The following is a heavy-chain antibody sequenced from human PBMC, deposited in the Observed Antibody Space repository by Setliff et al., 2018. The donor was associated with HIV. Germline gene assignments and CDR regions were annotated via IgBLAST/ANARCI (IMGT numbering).Heavy chain of an antibody. CDR2: INHSGST. CDR3: ARVRGRYYYHYAMDV. J-gene: IGHJ6*02. D-gene: IGHD3-10*01. Sequence: PSETLSLTCAVYGGSFSSYYWSWIRQPPGKGLEWIGEINHSGSTNYSPSLKSRVTISVDTSKNQFSLKLSSVTAADTAVYYCARVRGRYYYHYAMDVWGQGTTVTVSS. CDR1: GGSFSSYY. V-gene: IGHV4-34*01.